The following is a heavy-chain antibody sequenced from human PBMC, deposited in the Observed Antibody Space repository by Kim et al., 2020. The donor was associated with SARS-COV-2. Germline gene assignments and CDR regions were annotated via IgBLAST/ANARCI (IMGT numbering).Heavy chain of an antibody. D-gene: IGHD6-13*01. CDR1: GFTFSSYA. V-gene: IGHV3-30-3*01. Sequence: GALRLSCAASGFTFSSYAMHWVRQAPGKGLEWVAVISYDGSNKYYADSVKGRFTISRDNSKNTLYLQMNSLRAEDTAVYYCASPEGQQLVRFDYWGQGTLVTVSS. CDR2: ISYDGSNK. J-gene: IGHJ4*02. CDR3: ASPEGQQLVRFDY.